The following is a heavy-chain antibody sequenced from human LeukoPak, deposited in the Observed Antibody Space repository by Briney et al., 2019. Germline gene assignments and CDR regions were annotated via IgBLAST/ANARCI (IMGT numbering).Heavy chain of an antibody. CDR3: ARTSSVSHFDY. V-gene: IGHV5-51*01. J-gene: IGHJ4*02. CDR2: IYPDDSDT. Sequence: GESLKISCKGSGYSFTSYWIGWVRQMPGKGLEWMGIIYPDDSDTRYSPSFQGQVTISADKSISTAYLQWSSLKASDTAMYFCARTSSVSHFDYWGQGTLVTVSS. CDR1: GYSFTSYW. D-gene: IGHD3-22*01.